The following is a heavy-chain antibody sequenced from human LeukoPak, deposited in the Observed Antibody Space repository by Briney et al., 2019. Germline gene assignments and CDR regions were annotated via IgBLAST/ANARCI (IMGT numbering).Heavy chain of an antibody. Sequence: GGSLRLSCAASGLTISRYWMSWVRQAPGKGLEWVANIKQDGSARDYVDSVRGRFTISRDNPKNSLFLQMNSLRAEDTARYYCARHDCSSTSCSPSLDYWGRGTLVTVSS. V-gene: IGHV3-7*01. CDR2: IKQDGSAR. CDR3: ARHDCSSTSCSPSLDY. CDR1: GLTISRYW. D-gene: IGHD2-2*01. J-gene: IGHJ4*02.